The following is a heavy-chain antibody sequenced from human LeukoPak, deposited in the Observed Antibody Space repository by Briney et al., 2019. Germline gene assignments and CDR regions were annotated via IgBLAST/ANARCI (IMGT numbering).Heavy chain of an antibody. CDR3: ARDPRRLGELSTYDY. J-gene: IGHJ4*02. Sequence: AGGSLRLSCAASGFTFSSYAMSWVRQAPGKGLEWVSYISSSSSTIYYADSVKGRFTISRDNAKNSLYLQMNSLRAEDTAVYYCARDPRRLGELSTYDYWGQGTLVTVSS. CDR2: ISSSSSTI. CDR1: GFTFSSYA. D-gene: IGHD3-16*02. V-gene: IGHV3-48*01.